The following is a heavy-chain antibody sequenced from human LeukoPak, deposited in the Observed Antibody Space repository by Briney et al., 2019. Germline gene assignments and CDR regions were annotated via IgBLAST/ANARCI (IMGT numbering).Heavy chain of an antibody. CDR1: GYTFTGYY. CDR3: ARRTTMGAFDI. CDR2: INPNSGGT. V-gene: IGHV1-2*02. J-gene: IGHJ3*02. D-gene: IGHD4/OR15-4a*01. Sequence: GASVKVSCKASGYTFTGYYMHWVRQAPGQGLEWMGWINPNSGGTNYAQTFQGRVTMTRDTSISTAYMELSRLRSDDTAVYYCARRTTMGAFDIWGQGTMVTVSS.